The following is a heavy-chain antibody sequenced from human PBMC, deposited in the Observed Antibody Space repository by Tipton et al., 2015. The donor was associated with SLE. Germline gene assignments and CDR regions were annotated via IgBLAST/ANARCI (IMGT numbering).Heavy chain of an antibody. CDR3: AKDMDSSALGGY. Sequence: SLRLSCAASGFTFSTYWMSWVRQAPGKGLEWVANIKQGGSEKYYVDSVKGRFTISRDNAKNSLYLQMNSLRAEDTAVYYCAKDMDSSALGGYWGQGTLVTVSS. J-gene: IGHJ4*02. D-gene: IGHD6-19*01. CDR2: IKQGGSEK. CDR1: GFTFSTYW. V-gene: IGHV3-7*01.